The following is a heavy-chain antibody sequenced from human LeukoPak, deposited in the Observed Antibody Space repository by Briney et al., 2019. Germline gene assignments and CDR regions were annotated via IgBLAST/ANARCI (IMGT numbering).Heavy chain of an antibody. J-gene: IGHJ4*02. Sequence: PGGSLRLSCAASGFTFSSYAMSWVRQAPGKGLEWVSAISGSGGSTYYADSVKGRFTISRDNSKNTLYLQMNSLRAEDTAVYYCAKGRDSSGYYSYYFDYWGQGTLVIVSS. CDR3: AKGRDSSGYYSYYFDY. D-gene: IGHD3-22*01. CDR2: ISGSGGST. CDR1: GFTFSSYA. V-gene: IGHV3-23*01.